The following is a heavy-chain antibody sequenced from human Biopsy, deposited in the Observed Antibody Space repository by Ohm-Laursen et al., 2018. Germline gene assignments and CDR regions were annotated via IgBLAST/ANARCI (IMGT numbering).Heavy chain of an antibody. CDR1: GYTFIAYN. Sequence: AASVKVSCKASGYTFIAYNIHWVRQARGQRLEWIGWIVVGSGHTNYAQKFQERVTITRDMSTSTAYMELTSLRSEDTAVYYCAATSTLYYYYYAMDVWDQGTTITVSS. CDR3: AATSTLYYYYYAMDV. J-gene: IGHJ6*02. CDR2: IVVGSGHT. V-gene: IGHV1-58*02.